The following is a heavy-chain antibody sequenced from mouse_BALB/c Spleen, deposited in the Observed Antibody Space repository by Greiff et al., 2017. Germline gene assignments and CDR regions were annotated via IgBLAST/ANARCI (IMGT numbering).Heavy chain of an antibody. CDR1: GFTFSDYY. J-gene: IGHJ1*01. CDR3: ARVYYGNPYWYFDV. D-gene: IGHD2-1*01. CDR2: ISDGGSYT. Sequence: EVKVVESGGGLVKPGGSLKLSCAASGFTFSDYYMYWVRQTPEKRLEWVATISDGGSYTYYPDSVKGRFTISRDNAKNNLYLQMSSLKSEDTAMYYCARVYYGNPYWYFDVWGAGTTVTVSS. V-gene: IGHV5-4*02.